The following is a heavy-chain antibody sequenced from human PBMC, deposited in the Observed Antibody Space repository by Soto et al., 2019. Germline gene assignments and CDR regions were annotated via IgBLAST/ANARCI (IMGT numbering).Heavy chain of an antibody. CDR2: IYYSGST. D-gene: IGHD3-16*02. CDR3: ARTHDYIWGSYRYNWFDP. V-gene: IGHV4-28*01. J-gene: IGHJ5*02. Sequence: SETLSLTCAVSGYSISSSNRWGWIRQPPGKGLEWIGYIYYSGSTYYNPSLKSRVTMSVDTSKNQFSLKLSSVTAVDTAVYYCARTHDYIWGSYRYNWFDPWGQGTLVTVSS. CDR1: GYSISSSNR.